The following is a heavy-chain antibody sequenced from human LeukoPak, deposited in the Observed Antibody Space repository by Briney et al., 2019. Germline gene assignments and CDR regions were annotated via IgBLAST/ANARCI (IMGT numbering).Heavy chain of an antibody. CDR2: ISYDGSNK. CDR1: GFTFSSYA. Sequence: PGRSLRLSCAAFGFTFSSYAMHWVRQAPGKGLEWVAVISYDGSNKYYADSVKGRFTISRDNSKNTLYLQMNSLRAEDTAVYYCARVYSGSYSGYFDYWGQGTLVTVSS. CDR3: ARVYSGSYSGYFDY. V-gene: IGHV3-30*07. J-gene: IGHJ4*02. D-gene: IGHD1-26*01.